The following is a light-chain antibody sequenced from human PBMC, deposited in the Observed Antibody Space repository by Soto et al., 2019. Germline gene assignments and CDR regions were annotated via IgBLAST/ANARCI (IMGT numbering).Light chain of an antibody. CDR3: LQHKSYPIT. V-gene: IGKV1-17*03. CDR2: TAS. J-gene: IGKJ5*01. CDR1: QGINNY. Sequence: DIQMTQSPSAMSASVGDRVTITCRASQGINNYLAWFQQKPGKVPKRLLYTASSLQSGVPSRFSGSGSGTEFTLTISSLQPEDFATYYCLQHKSYPITFGQGTRLEI.